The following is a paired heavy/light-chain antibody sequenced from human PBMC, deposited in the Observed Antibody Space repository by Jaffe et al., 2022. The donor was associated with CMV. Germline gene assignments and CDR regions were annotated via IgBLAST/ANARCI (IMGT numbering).Light chain of an antibody. CDR3: QQRSNPWT. Sequence: EIVLTQSPATLSLSPGERATLSCRASQSVSSYLAWYQQKPGQAPRLLIYDASNRATGIPARFSGSGSGTDFTLTISSLEPEDFAVYYCQQRSNPWTFGQGTKVEIK. CDR2: DAS. V-gene: IGKV3-11*01. CDR1: QSVSSY. J-gene: IGKJ1*01.
Heavy chain of an antibody. CDR2: ISSSSSYI. CDR3: ARDPNPCSSTSCYNHYYYGMDV. Sequence: EVQLVESGGGLVKPGGSLRLSCAASGFTFSSYSMNWVRQAPGKGLEWVSSISSSSSYIYYADSVKGRFTISRDNAKNSLYLQMNSLRAEDTAVYYCARDPNPCSSTSCYNHYYYGMDVWGQGTTVTVSS. CDR1: GFTFSSYS. D-gene: IGHD2-2*02. V-gene: IGHV3-21*01. J-gene: IGHJ6*02.